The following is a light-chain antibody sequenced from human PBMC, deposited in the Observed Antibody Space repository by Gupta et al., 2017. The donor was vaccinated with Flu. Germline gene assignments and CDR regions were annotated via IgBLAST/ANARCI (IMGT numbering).Light chain of an antibody. V-gene: IGKV3-11*01. CDR1: HGVGNF. CDR2: DAS. CDR3: HQRSDWPAT. J-gene: IGKJ4*01. Sequence: EIVLTQSPATLSSSPGERATLSCRASHGVGNFLAWYQQKPGQSPRLLIYDASKRATGTPGRFSGSGSGTDFTLTISCLEPEDFAIYYCHQRSDWPATFGGGTKIEIK.